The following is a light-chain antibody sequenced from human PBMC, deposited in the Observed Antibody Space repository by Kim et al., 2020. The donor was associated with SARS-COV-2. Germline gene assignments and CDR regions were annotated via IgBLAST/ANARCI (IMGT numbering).Light chain of an antibody. CDR1: AANIGTWYV. Sequence: HSVTICCTGCAANIGTWYVVHWYRQYPGTAPPLLICRGVNRPSGVPDRFSGSRSGASASLAYTEPQADDEADYYCQSYDSVLSGSVFGGETEVT. J-gene: IGLJ3*02. CDR3: QSYDSVLSGSV. CDR2: RGV. V-gene: IGLV1-40*01.